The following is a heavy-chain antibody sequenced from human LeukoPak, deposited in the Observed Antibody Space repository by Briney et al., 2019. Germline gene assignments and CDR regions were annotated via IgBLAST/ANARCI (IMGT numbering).Heavy chain of an antibody. CDR2: ISGSGGRT. J-gene: IGHJ4*02. D-gene: IGHD3-22*01. CDR1: GFSFSSYA. CDR3: AKDRSSSLIAVVIKH. Sequence: PGGSLRLSYAASGFSFSSYAMTWVRQAPGKGLEWVSGISGSGGRTDYADSVKGRFTISKDFSKNTLFLQMNNLRAEDTAVYYCAKDRSSSLIAVVIKHWGQGTLVTVSS. V-gene: IGHV3-23*01.